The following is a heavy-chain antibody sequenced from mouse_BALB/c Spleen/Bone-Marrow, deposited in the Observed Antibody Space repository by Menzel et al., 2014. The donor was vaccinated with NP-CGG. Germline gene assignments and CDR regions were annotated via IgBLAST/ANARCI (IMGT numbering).Heavy chain of an antibody. CDR1: GFSLSRYS. Sequence: AHLVESGPGLVAPSQSLSITCTVSGFSLSRYSVHWFRPPPGKGLEWLGMIWGGGGTDYNSALKSRLSISKDNSKSQVFLKRNSLQTDDTAMYYCARNSGTWGFDYWGQGTTLTVSS. V-gene: IGHV2-6-4*01. J-gene: IGHJ2*01. CDR2: IWGGGGT. CDR3: ARNSGTWGFDY. D-gene: IGHD3-2*02.